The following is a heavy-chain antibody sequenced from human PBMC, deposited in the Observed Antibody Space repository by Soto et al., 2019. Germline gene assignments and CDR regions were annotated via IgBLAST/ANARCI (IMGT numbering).Heavy chain of an antibody. Sequence: AGCLGLSCADSTFTLSGYRMNWVRQAPGTGLEWVSSISSSSSYIYYADSVKGRFTISRDNAKNSLYLQMNSLRAEDTAVYYCARDKVVPAAIDYYGMDVWGQGTTVTVSS. J-gene: IGHJ6*02. CDR2: ISSSSSYI. V-gene: IGHV3-21*01. CDR3: ARDKVVPAAIDYYGMDV. CDR1: TFTLSGYR. D-gene: IGHD2-2*01.